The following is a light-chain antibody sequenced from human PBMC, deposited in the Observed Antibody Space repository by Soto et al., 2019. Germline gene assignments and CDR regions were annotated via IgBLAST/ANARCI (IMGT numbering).Light chain of an antibody. J-gene: IGKJ5*01. CDR3: QQYNNWPSIT. CDR1: QSVRSN. Sequence: EIVMTQSPATLSVSPGERATLSCRASQSVRSNLAWYQQKPGQAPRLLIYGASTRATGIPARFSGSGSGTEFTLTISSLQSEDFAVYYCQQYNNWPSITFGQGTRLEIK. V-gene: IGKV3-15*01. CDR2: GAS.